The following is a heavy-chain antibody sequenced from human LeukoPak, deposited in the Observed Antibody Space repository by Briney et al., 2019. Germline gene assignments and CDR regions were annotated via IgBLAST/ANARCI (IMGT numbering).Heavy chain of an antibody. CDR3: ASRNDILTGYVFDF. J-gene: IGHJ4*02. Sequence: KPSETLSLTCTVSGASVSSSIYYWGWLRQPPGKGLEWRASMYYSESASYNPSLKSRVNISVDTSKNQFSLKLTSVTAADTAVYYCASRNDILTGYVFDFWGRGTLVTVSS. CDR1: GASVSSSIYY. V-gene: IGHV4-39*01. D-gene: IGHD3-9*01. CDR2: MYYSESA.